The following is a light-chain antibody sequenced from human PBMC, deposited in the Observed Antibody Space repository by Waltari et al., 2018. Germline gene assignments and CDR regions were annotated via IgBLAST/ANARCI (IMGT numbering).Light chain of an antibody. CDR2: DAS. J-gene: IGKJ2*01. V-gene: IGKV3-11*01. CDR3: QQRSDWPFT. Sequence: EIVLTQSPATLSLSPGERATLSCRTSRSVSSSLAWYHQKPGQPPRLPIYDASKRATGIPARFSGSGSGTDFTLTIGGLEPEDFAVYYCQQRSDWPFTFGQGTKLEI. CDR1: RSVSSS.